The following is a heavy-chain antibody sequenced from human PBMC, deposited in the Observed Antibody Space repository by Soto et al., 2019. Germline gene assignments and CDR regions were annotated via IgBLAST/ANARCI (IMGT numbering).Heavy chain of an antibody. J-gene: IGHJ6*03. CDR1: GFTFSSYA. CDR2: ISSNGGST. D-gene: IGHD2-8*01. Sequence: LRLSCAASGFTFSSYAMHWVRQAPGKGLEYVSAISSNGGSTYYANSVKGRFTISRDNSKNTLYLQMGSLRAEDMAVYYCARDLYPGIDYYYYMDVWGKGTKVTVSS. CDR3: ARDLYPGIDYYYYMDV. V-gene: IGHV3-64*01.